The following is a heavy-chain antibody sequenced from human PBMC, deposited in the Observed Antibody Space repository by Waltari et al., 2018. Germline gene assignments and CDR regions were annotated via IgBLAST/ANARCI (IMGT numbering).Heavy chain of an antibody. CDR1: GDSISSGYY. Sequence: QVQLQESGPGLVKPLETLSLTCAVSGDSISSGYYWGWIRQPPGKGLEWIGSIYRSGSTYYNPSLKSRVTISVDTSRNQFSLKLSSVTAADTAVYYCARDDVSGYLGCFDPWGQGTLVTVSS. CDR2: IYRSGST. CDR3: ARDDVSGYLGCFDP. V-gene: IGHV4-38-2*02. D-gene: IGHD3-22*01. J-gene: IGHJ5*02.